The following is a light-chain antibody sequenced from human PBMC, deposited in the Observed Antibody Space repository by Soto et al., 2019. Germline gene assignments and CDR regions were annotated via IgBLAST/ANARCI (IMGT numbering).Light chain of an antibody. V-gene: IGKV3-20*01. J-gene: IGKJ1*01. CDR2: GAS. CDR3: QQYGSSVWT. Sequence: EIVLTQSPGTLSLSPGERVTLSCRASQSVSSNYLAWFQQKPGQAPRLLIYGASSRATGIPDRFSGSGSGKDFHLTISRLQPEDFAVYYCQQYGSSVWTFGQGTKVEI. CDR1: QSVSSNY.